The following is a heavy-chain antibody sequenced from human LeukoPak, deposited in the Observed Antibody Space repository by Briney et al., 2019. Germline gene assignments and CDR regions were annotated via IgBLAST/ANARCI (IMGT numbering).Heavy chain of an antibody. CDR3: ARMGGYSGYAAH. CDR2: ILYGGTT. CDR1: GGSISSYY. Sequence: SEKLSLTCTVSGGSISSYYWIRLRQPPGKGLEGIGYILYGGTTNSNPSLKSRVTISVDTSKNQISLKLSSVTAADTAVYYCARMGGYSGYAAHWGQGTLVTVSS. D-gene: IGHD5-12*01. V-gene: IGHV4-59*08. J-gene: IGHJ4*02.